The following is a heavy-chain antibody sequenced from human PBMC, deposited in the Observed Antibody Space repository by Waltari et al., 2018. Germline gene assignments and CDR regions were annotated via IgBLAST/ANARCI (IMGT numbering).Heavy chain of an antibody. CDR3: AKGYYYYYMDV. V-gene: IGHV3-23*03. J-gene: IGHJ6*03. Sequence: VQLVESGGGVVQPGRSLRLSCAASGFTFSSYAMSWVRQAPGKGLEWVSVIYSGGSTYYADSVKGRFTISRDNSKNTLYLQMNSLRAEDTAVYYCAKGYYYYYMDVWGKGTTVTVSS. CDR2: IYSGGST. CDR1: GFTFSSYA.